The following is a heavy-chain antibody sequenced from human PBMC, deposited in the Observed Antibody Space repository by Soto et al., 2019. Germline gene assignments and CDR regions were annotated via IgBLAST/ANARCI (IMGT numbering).Heavy chain of an antibody. Sequence: GGSLILSCAASGFTFISYAMHWVRQAPGKGLEWVAVISYDGSNKYYADSVKGRFTISRDNSKNTLYLQMNSLRAEDTTVYYCARDEDWNDKDYFDYWGKGTLVRVSS. CDR3: ARDEDWNDKDYFDY. CDR1: GFTFISYA. J-gene: IGHJ4*02. D-gene: IGHD1-1*01. V-gene: IGHV3-30-3*01. CDR2: ISYDGSNK.